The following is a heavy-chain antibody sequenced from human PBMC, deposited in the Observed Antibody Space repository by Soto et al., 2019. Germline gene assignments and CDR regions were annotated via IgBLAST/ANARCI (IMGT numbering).Heavy chain of an antibody. CDR3: GRDRSSGWAFDY. CDR1: GFTVSSNY. Sequence: GGSLRLSCAASGFTVSSNYMSWVRQAPGKGLEWVSVIYSGGSTYYADSVKGRFTISRDNSKNTLYLQMNSLRAEDTAVYYCGRDRSSGWAFDYWGQGPLVTVSS. CDR2: IYSGGST. D-gene: IGHD6-19*01. J-gene: IGHJ4*02. V-gene: IGHV3-53*01.